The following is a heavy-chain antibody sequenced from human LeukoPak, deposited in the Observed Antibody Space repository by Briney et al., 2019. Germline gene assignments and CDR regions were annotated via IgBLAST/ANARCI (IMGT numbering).Heavy chain of an antibody. CDR1: GFTFSNHW. J-gene: IGHJ4*02. D-gene: IGHD3-16*02. CDR2: INQDRGEI. CDR3: VRRYMATSAEDFDY. Sequence: PGGSLRLSCAASGFTFSNHWMTWVRQAPGKGLEWVANINQDRGEIYYVDSVRGRFIISRDNAKNSLYLQMNTLRVEDTAVYYCVRRYMATSAEDFDYWGQGTLVTVFS. V-gene: IGHV3-7*01.